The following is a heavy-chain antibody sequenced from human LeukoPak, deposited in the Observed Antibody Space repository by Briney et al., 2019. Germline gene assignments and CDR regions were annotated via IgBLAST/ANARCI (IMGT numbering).Heavy chain of an antibody. Sequence: ASVKVSCKVSGYTLTELSMHWVRQAPGKGLEWMGGFDPEDGETIYAQEFQGRVTMTEDTSTDTAYMELSSLRSDDTAVYYCARRDGYKRERTFDYWGQGALVTVSS. CDR1: GYTLTELS. CDR2: FDPEDGET. D-gene: IGHD5-24*01. J-gene: IGHJ4*02. V-gene: IGHV1-24*01. CDR3: ARRDGYKRERTFDY.